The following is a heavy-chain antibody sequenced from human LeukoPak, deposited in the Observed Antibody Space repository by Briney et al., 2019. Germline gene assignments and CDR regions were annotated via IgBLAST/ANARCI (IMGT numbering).Heavy chain of an antibody. CDR2: FDPEDGET. Sequence: ASVKVSCKVSGYTLTELSMHWVRRAPGKGLEWMGGFDPEDGETIYAQKFQGRVTMTEDTSTDTAYMELSSLRSEDTAVYYCATDTYCSGGSCYGGYWFDPWGQGTLVTVSS. V-gene: IGHV1-24*01. D-gene: IGHD2-15*01. J-gene: IGHJ5*02. CDR3: ATDTYCSGGSCYGGYWFDP. CDR1: GYTLTELS.